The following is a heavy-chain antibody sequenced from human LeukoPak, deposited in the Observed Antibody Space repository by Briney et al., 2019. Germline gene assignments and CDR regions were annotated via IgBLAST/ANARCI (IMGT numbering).Heavy chain of an antibody. V-gene: IGHV1-69*05. Sequence: GASVKVSCKASGGTFSSYAISWVRQAPGQGLEWMGGIIPIFGTANYAQKFQGRVTITTDESTSTAYMELSSLRSEDMAVYYCARVRRASQGFDPWGQGTLVTVSS. CDR2: IIPIFGTA. CDR3: ARVRRASQGFDP. CDR1: GGTFSSYA. J-gene: IGHJ5*02.